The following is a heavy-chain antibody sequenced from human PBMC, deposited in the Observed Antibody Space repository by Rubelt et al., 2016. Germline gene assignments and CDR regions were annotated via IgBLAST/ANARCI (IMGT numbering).Heavy chain of an antibody. D-gene: IGHD3/OR15-3a*01. V-gene: IGHV4-39*07. Sequence: QLQLQESGPGLVKPSETLSLTCTVSGGSISSSSYYWGWIRQPPGKGLEWIGSIYYSGSTYYNPSLKSRVTVSVDTSKNQFARKLSSVTAADTAVYYCARGLWTGYFDTFDVWGQGTMVTVSS. CDR3: ARGLWTGYFDTFDV. CDR1: GGSISSSSYY. CDR2: IYYSGST. J-gene: IGHJ3*01.